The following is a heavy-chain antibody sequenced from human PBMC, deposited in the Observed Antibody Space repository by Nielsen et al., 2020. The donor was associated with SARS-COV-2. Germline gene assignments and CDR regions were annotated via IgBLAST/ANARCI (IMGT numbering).Heavy chain of an antibody. CDR3: AIVSFGVVIIFRSSWFDP. J-gene: IGHJ5*02. D-gene: IGHD3-3*01. Sequence: GGSLRLSCAASGFTFSSYWMHWVRQAPGKGLVWVSRINSDGSSTSYADSVKGRFTISRDNAKNSLYLQMNSLRAEDTAVYYCAIVSFGVVIIFRSSWFDPWGQGTLVTVSS. CDR2: INSDGSST. CDR1: GFTFSSYW. V-gene: IGHV3-74*01.